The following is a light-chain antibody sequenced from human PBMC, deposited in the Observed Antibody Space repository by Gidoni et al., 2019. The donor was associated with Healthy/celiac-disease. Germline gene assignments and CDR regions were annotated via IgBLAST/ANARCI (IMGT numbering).Light chain of an antibody. J-gene: IGKJ4*01. V-gene: IGKV3-11*01. CDR1: QSVSSY. CDR2: DAS. CDR3: QQRSNWPLN. Sequence: EIVFTQSPATLSLSPWERATLYCRASQSVSSYLAWYQQKPGQAPRLLIYDASNRATGIPARFSGSGSGTDFTLTISSLEPEDFAVYYCQQRSNWPLNFGGGTKVEIK.